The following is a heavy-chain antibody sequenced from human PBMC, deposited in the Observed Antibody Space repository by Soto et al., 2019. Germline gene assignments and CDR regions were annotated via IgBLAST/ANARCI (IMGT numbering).Heavy chain of an antibody. Sequence: SETLSLTCTVSGGSISSYYWSWIRQPPGKGLEWIGYIYYSGSTNYNPSLKSRVTISVDTSKSQFSLKLSSVTAADTAVYYCATRTGGDYYYYYGMDVWGQGTTVTVSS. CDR2: IYYSGST. D-gene: IGHD3-10*01. CDR3: ATRTGGDYYYYYGMDV. CDR1: GGSISSYY. V-gene: IGHV4-59*01. J-gene: IGHJ6*02.